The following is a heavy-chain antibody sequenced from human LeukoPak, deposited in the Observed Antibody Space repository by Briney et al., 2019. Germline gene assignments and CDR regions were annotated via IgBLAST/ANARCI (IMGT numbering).Heavy chain of an antibody. CDR1: GFTLSSYW. CDR3: ARGGSGIAAAGDNWFDP. D-gene: IGHD6-13*01. V-gene: IGHV3-74*01. CDR2: FNSDGRST. Sequence: GGSLRLSCVASGFTLSSYWMHWVRHAPGKGLVWVSRFNSDGRSTSHADSVKGRFTISRDNARNTLYLQMNSLRAEDTAVYYCARGGSGIAAAGDNWFDPWGQGTLVTVSS. J-gene: IGHJ5*02.